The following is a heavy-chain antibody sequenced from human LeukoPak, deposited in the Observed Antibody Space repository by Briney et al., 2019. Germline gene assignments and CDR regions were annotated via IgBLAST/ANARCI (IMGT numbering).Heavy chain of an antibody. CDR3: ARGRAMAAAVNWFDP. J-gene: IGHJ5*02. CDR1: GYTFPSYD. Sequence: ASVTVSCQASGYTFPSYDINWVRQATGQGLEGMGWMNPNSGNTGYAQKFQGRVTMTRNTSISTAYMELSSLRSEDTAVYYCARGRAMAAAVNWFDPWGQGTLVTVSS. CDR2: MNPNSGNT. V-gene: IGHV1-8*01. D-gene: IGHD6-13*01.